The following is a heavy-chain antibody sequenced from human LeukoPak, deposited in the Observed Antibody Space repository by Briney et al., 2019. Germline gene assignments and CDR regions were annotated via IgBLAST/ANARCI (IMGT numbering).Heavy chain of an antibody. CDR2: TYYRSKWYN. J-gene: IGHJ5*02. D-gene: IGHD5-24*01. Sequence: SQTLSLTCAISGDSVSRNSAAWNWIRQSPSRGLEWLGSTYYRSKWYNDYAVSVESRITINPDTSKNQFSLPLNSVTPEDTAVYYCARADGDRDGYNFWFDPWGQGTLVTVSS. CDR3: ARADGDRDGYNFWFDP. CDR1: GDSVSRNSAA. V-gene: IGHV6-1*01.